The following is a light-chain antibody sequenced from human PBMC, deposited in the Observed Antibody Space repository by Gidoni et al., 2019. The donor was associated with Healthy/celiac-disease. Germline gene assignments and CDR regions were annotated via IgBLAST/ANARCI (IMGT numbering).Light chain of an antibody. J-gene: IGLJ2*01. CDR3: SVWDDSVNGAL. Sequence: QSVLTQPPSASGTPGQRVTIYCSGSSSNIGTNTVNWYQQFPGTAPELLIYNNNRRPQGVPDRFSGSKSGSSASLAISGLQSEDEADYYCSVWDDSVNGALFGGGTKLTVL. V-gene: IGLV1-44*01. CDR1: SSNIGTNT. CDR2: NNN.